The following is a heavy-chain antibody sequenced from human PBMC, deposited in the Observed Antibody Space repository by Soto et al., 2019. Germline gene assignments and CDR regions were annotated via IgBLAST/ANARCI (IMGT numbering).Heavy chain of an antibody. V-gene: IGHV1-69*02. J-gene: IGHJ3*02. D-gene: IGHD3-3*01. Sequence: QVQLVQSVAEVKKPGSSVKVSCKASGGTFSSYTISWVRQAPGQGLEWMGRIIPILGIANYAQKFQGRVTSTADKSTSTAYMELGSLRSEDTAVYYCARGAQITIFGLETAAFDIWGQGTMVTVSS. CDR2: IIPILGIA. CDR1: GGTFSSYT. CDR3: ARGAQITIFGLETAAFDI.